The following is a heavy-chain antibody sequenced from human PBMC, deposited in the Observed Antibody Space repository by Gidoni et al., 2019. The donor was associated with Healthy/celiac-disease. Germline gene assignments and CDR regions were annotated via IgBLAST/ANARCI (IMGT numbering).Heavy chain of an antibody. Sequence: QVQLVQSGAEVKKPGASVEVSCRASCYTFTSYGISWVRPASIQGVEWMGWISAYHGNTNYAQNLQGRVTMTTDTATSTAYRELRSLRSDDTAVYYCARVGGAVYYYGMDVWGQGTTVTVSS. CDR3: ARVGGAVYYYGMDV. CDR2: ISAYHGNT. CDR1: CYTFTSYG. V-gene: IGHV1-18*01. D-gene: IGHD1-26*01. J-gene: IGHJ6*02.